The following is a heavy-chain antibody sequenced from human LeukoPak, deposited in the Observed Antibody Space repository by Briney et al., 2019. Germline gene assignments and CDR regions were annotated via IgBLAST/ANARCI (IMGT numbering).Heavy chain of an antibody. J-gene: IGHJ4*02. CDR2: ISSGSRYI. CDR1: GFTFSDYC. Sequence: GGSLRLSCAASGFTFSDYCMSWIRQAPGKGLEWVSYISSGSRYIDYADSVEGRFTISRDNAKNSVYLQMTSLRAEDTAVYYCTRDQSGSGFNSDYWGQGTLVTVSS. V-gene: IGHV3-11*05. D-gene: IGHD5-24*01. CDR3: TRDQSGSGFNSDY.